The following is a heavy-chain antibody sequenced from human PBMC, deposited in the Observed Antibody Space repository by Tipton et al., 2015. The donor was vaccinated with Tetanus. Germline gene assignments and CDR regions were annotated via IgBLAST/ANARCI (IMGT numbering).Heavy chain of an antibody. J-gene: IGHJ4*02. CDR2: IYPADSDT. D-gene: IGHD2-15*01. V-gene: IGHV5-51*03. CDR1: GYSFTSYS. Sequence: QSGAEVKKPGESLKISCKGSGYSFTSYSIGWARQMPGKGLEWMGVIYPADSDTRYSPTSQGQVTISADKSISTAYLQWSSLKASATAIYYCATSGGDCSGGSCYSVWGQGPLVTVSS. CDR3: ATSGGDCSGGSCYSV.